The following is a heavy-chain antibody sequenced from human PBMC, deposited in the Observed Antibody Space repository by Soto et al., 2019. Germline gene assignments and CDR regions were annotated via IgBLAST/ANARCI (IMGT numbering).Heavy chain of an antibody. D-gene: IGHD2-2*01. CDR3: AKRGSSSLGV. CDR1: GFTFSSYG. V-gene: IGHV3-30*18. CDR2: ISYDGSNK. Sequence: GGSLRLSCAASGFTFSSYGMHWVRQAPGKGLEWVAVISYDGSNKYYADSVKGRFTISRDNSKNTLYLQMNSLRAEDTAVYYCAKRGSSSLGVWGQGTTVTGSS. J-gene: IGHJ6*02.